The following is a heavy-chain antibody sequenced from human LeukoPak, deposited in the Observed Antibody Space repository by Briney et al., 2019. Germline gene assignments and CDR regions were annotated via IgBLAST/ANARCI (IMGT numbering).Heavy chain of an antibody. CDR2: IIPIFGTA. Sequence: SVKVSCKASGGTFSSYAISWVRQAPGQGLEWMGGIIPIFGTANYAQKFQGRVTITADESTSTAYMELSSLRSEDTAVYYCARDRGGSYFYYYGMDVWGQGTTVTVSS. V-gene: IGHV1-69*13. D-gene: IGHD1-26*01. CDR3: ARDRGGSYFYYYGMDV. J-gene: IGHJ6*02. CDR1: GGTFSSYA.